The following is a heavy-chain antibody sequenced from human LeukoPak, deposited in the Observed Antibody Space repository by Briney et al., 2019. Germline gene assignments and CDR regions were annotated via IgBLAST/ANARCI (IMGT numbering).Heavy chain of an antibody. V-gene: IGHV3-30*02. Sequence: HAGGSLRLSCAGSGFSFSSYGMHWVRQAPGKGLEWMAFIRSDGSNKYYADSVKGRFTISRDNSKNTVSLQMNSLIVEDTAMYYCTKASRRVAIVGSHFDQWGQGTLVTVSS. CDR3: TKASRRVAIVGSHFDQ. CDR2: IRSDGSNK. D-gene: IGHD2-15*01. CDR1: GFSFSSYG. J-gene: IGHJ4*02.